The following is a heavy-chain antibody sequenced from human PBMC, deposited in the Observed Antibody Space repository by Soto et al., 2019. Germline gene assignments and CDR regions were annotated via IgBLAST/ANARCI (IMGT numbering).Heavy chain of an antibody. CDR2: ISAYNGNT. CDR1: GYTFTSYA. CDR3: ALYSGSQIDY. J-gene: IGHJ4*02. D-gene: IGHD1-26*01. Sequence: ASVKVSCKASGYTFTSYAMHWVRQAPGQRLERMGWISAYNGNTNYAQKLQGRVTMTTDTSTSTAYMELRSLRSDDTAVYYCALYSGSQIDYWGQGTLVTVSS. V-gene: IGHV1-18*01.